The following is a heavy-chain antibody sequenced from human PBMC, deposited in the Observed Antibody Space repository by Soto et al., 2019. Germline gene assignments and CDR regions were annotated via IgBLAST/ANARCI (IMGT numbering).Heavy chain of an antibody. CDR3: AREALSTVPPS. Sequence: VQLVESGGGLVNPGGSLRLSCAASGFAFNVYSMNWVRQAPGKGLEWVSSINTNSAYISHADSVKGRFTISRDNSRNSLYLQMHNLRAEDTAVYYCAREALSTVPPSWGQGTLVTVSA. V-gene: IGHV3-21*01. CDR1: GFAFNVYS. J-gene: IGHJ4*02. D-gene: IGHD1-1*01. CDR2: INTNSAYI.